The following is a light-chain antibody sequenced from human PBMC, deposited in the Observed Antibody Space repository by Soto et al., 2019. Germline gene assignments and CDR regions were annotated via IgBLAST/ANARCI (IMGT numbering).Light chain of an antibody. V-gene: IGKV1-5*01. CDR1: QSIGSW. Sequence: DIQMTQSPSTLSASVGDRVTITCRASQSIGSWLAWYQKKPGKAPKLLISGASSLKSGVPSRFSGSGSGTEFTPTISSPEPDYFATYCCQQYSAYPPLTFGGGTKVEIK. J-gene: IGKJ4*01. CDR3: QQYSAYPPLT. CDR2: GAS.